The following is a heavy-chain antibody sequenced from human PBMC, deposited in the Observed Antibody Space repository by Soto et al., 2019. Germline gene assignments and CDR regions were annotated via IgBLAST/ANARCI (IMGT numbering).Heavy chain of an antibody. CDR1: GGSISSGGYS. D-gene: IGHD3-16*01. CDR3: ARERSGGGEFDY. V-gene: IGHV4-30-2*01. J-gene: IGHJ4*02. CDR2: ISHNAIT. Sequence: LSLTCAVSGGSISSGGYSWNWIRQPPGKGLEWIAYISHNAITRYSPSLQGRVTISMDTSKNQFSLMLTSVTAADTALYYCARERSGGGEFDYWGQRTLVTVSS.